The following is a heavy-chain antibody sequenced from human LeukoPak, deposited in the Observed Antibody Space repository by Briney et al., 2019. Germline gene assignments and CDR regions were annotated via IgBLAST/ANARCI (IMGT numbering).Heavy chain of an antibody. CDR2: IYHSGST. V-gene: IGHV4-38-2*02. CDR1: GYSISSGYY. D-gene: IGHD6-13*01. J-gene: IGHJ5*02. CDR3: ARVPKAGYSSSWSGFDP. Sequence: SETLSLTCTVSGYSISSGYYWGWIRQPPGKGLEWIGSIYHSGSTYYNPSLKSRVTISVDTSKNQFSLKLSSVTAADTAVYYCARVPKAGYSSSWSGFDPWGQGTLVTVSS.